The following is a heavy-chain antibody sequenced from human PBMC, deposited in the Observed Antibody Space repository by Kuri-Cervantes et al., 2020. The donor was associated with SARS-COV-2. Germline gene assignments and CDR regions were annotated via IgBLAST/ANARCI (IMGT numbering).Heavy chain of an antibody. CDR2: ISYDGSNK. V-gene: IGHV3-30-3*01. CDR1: GFTFSSYA. D-gene: IGHD3-22*01. Sequence: GESLKISCAASGFTFSSYAMHWVRQAPGKGLEWVAVISYDGSNKYYADSVKGRFTISRDNSKNTLYLQMNSLRAEDTAVYYCAKALNYYDSSGYLQDAFDIWGQGTMVTVSS. CDR3: AKALNYYDSSGYLQDAFDI. J-gene: IGHJ3*02.